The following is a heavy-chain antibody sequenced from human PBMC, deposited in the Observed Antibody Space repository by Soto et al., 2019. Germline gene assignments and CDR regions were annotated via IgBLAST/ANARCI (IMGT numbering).Heavy chain of an antibody. CDR1: GGSISSGGYS. CDR2: IYHSGST. Sequence: SETLSLTCAVSGGSISSGGYSWSWIRQPPGKGLEWIGYIYHSGSTYYNPSLKSRVTISVDRSKNQFSLKLSSVTAADTAVYYCARDQSNGDYGAGNWFDPWGQGTLVTVSS. V-gene: IGHV4-30-2*01. J-gene: IGHJ5*02. CDR3: ARDQSNGDYGAGNWFDP. D-gene: IGHD4-17*01.